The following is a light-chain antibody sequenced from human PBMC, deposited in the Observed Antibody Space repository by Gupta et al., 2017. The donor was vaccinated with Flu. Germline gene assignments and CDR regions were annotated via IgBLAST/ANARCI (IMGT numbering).Light chain of an antibody. Sequence: EIVMTQSPAILSVSPGERATLSCRASQSVSSNLAWYQQKPGQAPRLLIYGASTRATGIPARFSGTGSGTEFTLTISSLKSEDFAVYYCQQYNNWWAFGQGTKVEIK. V-gene: IGKV3-15*01. CDR2: GAS. CDR3: QQYNNWWA. J-gene: IGKJ1*01. CDR1: QSVSSN.